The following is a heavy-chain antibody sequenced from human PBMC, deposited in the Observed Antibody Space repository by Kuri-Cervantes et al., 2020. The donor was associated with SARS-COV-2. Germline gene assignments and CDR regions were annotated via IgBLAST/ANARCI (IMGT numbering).Heavy chain of an antibody. Sequence: GSLRLSCTVSGGSISSSSYYWGWIRQPPGKGLEWIGSIYYSGSTHYNPSLKSRVTISVDTSKNQFSLKLSSVTAADTAVYYCARRTYYDFWSGYFDYWGQGTLVTVSS. CDR3: ARRTYYDFWSGYFDY. D-gene: IGHD3-3*01. J-gene: IGHJ4*02. V-gene: IGHV4-39*01. CDR2: IYYSGST. CDR1: GGSISSSSYY.